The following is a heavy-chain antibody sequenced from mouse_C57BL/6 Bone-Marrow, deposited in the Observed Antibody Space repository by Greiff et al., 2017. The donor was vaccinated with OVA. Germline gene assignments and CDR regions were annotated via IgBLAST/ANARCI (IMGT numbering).Heavy chain of an antibody. V-gene: IGHV5-9-1*02. CDR1: GFNFSSYA. J-gene: IGHJ4*01. Sequence: EVKLVESGAGLVKPGGSLKLSCAASGFNFSSYAMPWVRQTPEKRLEWVAYISSGGDYIYYADTVKGRFIISRDNARNTLYLEMSSLKSEDTTMYYFKSLLDAMDYWGRGTSVTVSS. D-gene: IGHD2-1*01. CDR3: KSLLDAMDY. CDR2: ISSGGDYI.